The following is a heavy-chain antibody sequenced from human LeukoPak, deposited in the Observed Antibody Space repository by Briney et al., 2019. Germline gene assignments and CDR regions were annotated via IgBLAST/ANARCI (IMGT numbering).Heavy chain of an antibody. V-gene: IGHV3-23*01. CDR2: ISNSGGST. J-gene: IGHJ4*02. CDR1: GFTFSSYA. CDR3: ARGSWRLVRGAASFES. Sequence: GGSLRLSCAASGFTFSSYAMSWVRQAPGKGLEWVSTISNSGGSTYYADSVKGRFTISRDNSKNTLYLQMNSLRAEDTAVYYCARGSWRLVRGAASFESWGQGTLVTVSS. D-gene: IGHD3-10*01.